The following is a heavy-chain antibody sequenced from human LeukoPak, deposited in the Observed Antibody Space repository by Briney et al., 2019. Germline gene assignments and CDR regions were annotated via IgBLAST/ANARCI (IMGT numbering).Heavy chain of an antibody. CDR3: AKGALVGATAFFDY. CDR1: GFTFSNYG. V-gene: IGHV3-30*02. D-gene: IGHD1-26*01. J-gene: IGHJ4*02. CDR2: IRYDGSNK. Sequence: GGSLRLSCAASGFTFSNYGMHWVRQVRQAPGKGLEWVAFIRYDGSNKYYADPVKGRFTISRDNSKNTLYLQMNSLRAEDTAVYYCAKGALVGATAFFDYWGQGTLVTVSS.